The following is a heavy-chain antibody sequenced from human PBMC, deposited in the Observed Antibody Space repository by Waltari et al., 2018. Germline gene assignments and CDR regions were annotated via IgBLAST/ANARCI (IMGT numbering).Heavy chain of an antibody. J-gene: IGHJ4*02. CDR3: ARGYYDSSGYQTDDY. D-gene: IGHD3-22*01. CDR2: IYTSGST. CDR1: GGSISSGSYY. Sequence: QVQLQESGPGLVKPSQTLSLTCTVSGGSISSGSYYWSWIRQPAGKGLEWIGRIYTSGSTNYNPSLKIRVTISVDTSKNQFSLKLSSVTAADTAVYYCARGYYDSSGYQTDDYWGQGTLVTVSS. V-gene: IGHV4-61*02.